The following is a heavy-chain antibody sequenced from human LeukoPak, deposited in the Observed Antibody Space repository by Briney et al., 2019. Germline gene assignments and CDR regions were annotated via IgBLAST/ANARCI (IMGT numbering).Heavy chain of an antibody. J-gene: IGHJ4*02. Sequence: EASVKVSCKASGYTFTGYYMHWVRQAPGQGLEWMGWINPNSGGTNYAQKFQGRVTMTRDTSISTAYMELSRLRSDDTAVYYCARARTNYFTPGGYWGQGSLVTVS. CDR1: GYTFTGYY. CDR3: ARARTNYFTPGGY. D-gene: IGHD1-1*01. CDR2: INPNSGGT. V-gene: IGHV1-2*02.